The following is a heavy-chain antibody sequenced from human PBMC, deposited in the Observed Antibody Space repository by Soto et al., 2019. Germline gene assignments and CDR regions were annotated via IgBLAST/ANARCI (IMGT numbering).Heavy chain of an antibody. CDR3: ARDRRSGSPLDDDAFDI. CDR2: IYYSGST. J-gene: IGHJ3*02. D-gene: IGHD1-26*01. V-gene: IGHV4-59*01. Sequence: SETLSLTCTVSGGSTSSYYWSWIRQPPGKGLEWIGYIYYSGSTNYNPSLKSRVTISVDASKNQFSLKLSSVTAADTAVYYCARDRRSGSPLDDDAFDIWGQGTMVTVS. CDR1: GGSTSSYY.